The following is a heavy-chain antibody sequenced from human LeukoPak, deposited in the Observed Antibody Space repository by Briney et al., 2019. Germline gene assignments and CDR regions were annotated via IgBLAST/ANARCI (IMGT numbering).Heavy chain of an antibody. CDR2: ISWNSGSI. Sequence: PGGSLRLSCAASGFTFDDYAMHWVRHAPGKGLEGVSGISWNSGSIGYADSVKGRFTISRDNSKNTLYLQMNSLRAEDTAVYYCARHPDSSSWYHWFDPWGQGTLVTVSA. J-gene: IGHJ5*02. CDR3: ARHPDSSSWYHWFDP. D-gene: IGHD6-13*01. CDR1: GFTFDDYA. V-gene: IGHV3-9*01.